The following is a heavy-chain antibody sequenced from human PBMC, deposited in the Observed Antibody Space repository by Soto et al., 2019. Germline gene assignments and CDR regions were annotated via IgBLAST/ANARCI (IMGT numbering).Heavy chain of an antibody. D-gene: IGHD6-19*01. CDR1: GYTFTSYY. V-gene: IGHV1-46*01. J-gene: IGHJ3*02. CDR3: ARDRESSGWYRSGATSDAFDI. CDR2: INPSGGST. Sequence: ASVKVSCKASGYTFTSYYMHWVRQAPGQGLEWMGIINPSGGSTSYAQKFQGRVTMTRDTSTSTVYMELSSLRSEDTAVYYCARDRESSGWYRSGATSDAFDIWRQGTIDIVSS.